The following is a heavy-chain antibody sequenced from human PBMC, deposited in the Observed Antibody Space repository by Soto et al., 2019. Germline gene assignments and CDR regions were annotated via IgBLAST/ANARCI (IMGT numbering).Heavy chain of an antibody. D-gene: IGHD6-13*01. Sequence: SETLSLTCAVYGGSFSGYYWSWIRQPPGKGLEWNGEINHSGSTNYNPSLKSRVTISVDTSKNQFSLKLSSVTAADTAVYYCARARRIAAAGMPENFDYWGQGTLGTVSS. CDR3: ARARRIAAAGMPENFDY. CDR2: INHSGST. V-gene: IGHV4-34*01. CDR1: GGSFSGYY. J-gene: IGHJ4*02.